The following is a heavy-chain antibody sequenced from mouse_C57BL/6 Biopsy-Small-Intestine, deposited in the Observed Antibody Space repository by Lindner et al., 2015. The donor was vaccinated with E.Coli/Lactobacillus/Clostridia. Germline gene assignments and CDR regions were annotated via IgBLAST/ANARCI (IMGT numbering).Heavy chain of an antibody. J-gene: IGHJ2*01. CDR1: GYTFTSYG. V-gene: IGHV1-81*01. Sequence: VQLQESGAELARPGASVKLSCKASGYTFTSYGISWVRQRTGQGLGWIGEIYPRSGNTYYNEKFKGKATLTADISSSTAYMELRSLTSEDSAVYFCAYGSSLDYFDYWGQGTTLTVSS. CDR3: AYGSSLDYFDY. CDR2: IYPRSGNT. D-gene: IGHD1-1*01.